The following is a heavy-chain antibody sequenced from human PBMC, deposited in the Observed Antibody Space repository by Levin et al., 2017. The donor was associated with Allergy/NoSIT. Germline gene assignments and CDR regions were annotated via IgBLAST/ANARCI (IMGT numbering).Heavy chain of an antibody. CDR3: ARHIILSGYSRRRWFNP. V-gene: IGHV4-39*01. CDR1: GDSISSRPMIGTDYF. Sequence: SETLSLTCSVSGDSISSRPMIGTDYFWGWIRQSPGEGLEWVGSISESGRTYYNPSLKSRVTISVDSSKNPFSLSLTSATAADTAVYFCARHIILSGYSRRRWFNPWGQGTLVTVSS. D-gene: IGHD3-9*01. J-gene: IGHJ5*02. CDR2: ISESGRT.